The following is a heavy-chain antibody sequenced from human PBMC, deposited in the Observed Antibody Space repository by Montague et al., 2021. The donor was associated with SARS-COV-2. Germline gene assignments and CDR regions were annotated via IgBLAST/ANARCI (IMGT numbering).Heavy chain of an antibody. CDR1: SGSISSYY. J-gene: IGHJ3*02. D-gene: IGHD6-13*01. Sequence: SETLSLTCTVSSGSISSYYWSWIRQPPGKGLEWIGYIYYSGSTNYNPSLKSRVTISVDTSKNQFSLKLSSVTAAATAVYYCARGAGYSSSWYLAFAIWGQGTMVTVSS. CDR2: IYYSGST. V-gene: IGHV4-59*01. CDR3: ARGAGYSSSWYLAFAI.